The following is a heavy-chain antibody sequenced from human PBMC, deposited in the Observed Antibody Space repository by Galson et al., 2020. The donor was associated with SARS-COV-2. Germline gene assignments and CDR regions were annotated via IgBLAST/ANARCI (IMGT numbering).Heavy chain of an antibody. J-gene: IGHJ6*02. Sequence: SQTLSLTCTVSGGSISSYYWNWIRQPPGKGLEWIGYMYYTGSTNYNPSLKGRVTISVDTSKNQFSLRLNSVTAADTAVYYCASSLSVSIGVDVWSQGTTVTVSS. CDR3: ASSLSVSIGVDV. D-gene: IGHD3-16*02. CDR1: GGSISSYY. CDR2: MYYTGST. V-gene: IGHV4-59*08.